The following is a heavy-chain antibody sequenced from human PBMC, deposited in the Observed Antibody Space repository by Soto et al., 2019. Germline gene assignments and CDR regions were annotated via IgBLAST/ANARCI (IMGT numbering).Heavy chain of an antibody. V-gene: IGHV3-30*18. CDR2: ISYDGGYE. D-gene: IGHD4-17*01. CDR3: AKGTTVTPWRYLDL. CDR1: RFAFSSYA. J-gene: IGHJ2*01. Sequence: QEQLVESGGGVVQPGRSLRLSCAASRFAFSSYAMHWVRQAPGKGLEWVAVISYDGGYENYADSVKGRFTVSRDNSKSTLGLQMNSLSAEDTAVYYCAKGTTVTPWRYLDLWGQGTLVTVSS.